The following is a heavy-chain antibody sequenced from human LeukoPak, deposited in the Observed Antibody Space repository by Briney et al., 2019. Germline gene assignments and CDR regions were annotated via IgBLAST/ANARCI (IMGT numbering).Heavy chain of an antibody. V-gene: IGHV4-4*07. CDR1: GGSISNYE. CDR2: IYTSGST. D-gene: IGHD6-19*01. J-gene: IGHJ4*02. CDR3: ARWNRMNHYKAVAGTRAFDY. Sequence: KSSETLSLTCTVSGGSISNYEWSWVRQPAGKGLELVGRIYTSGSTNYNPSLKSRLTISVDTSKNQFSLKLSSVTAADTAVYYCARWNRMNHYKAVAGTRAFDYWGQGTLVTVSS.